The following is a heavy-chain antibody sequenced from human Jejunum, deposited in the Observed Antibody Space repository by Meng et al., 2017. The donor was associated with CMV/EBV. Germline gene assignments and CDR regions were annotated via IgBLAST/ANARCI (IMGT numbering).Heavy chain of an antibody. CDR2: INANTGDT. D-gene: IGHD6-13*01. V-gene: IGHV1-2*02. Sequence: SGYHFTRHYMHWVRQAPGQGLEWMGWINANTGDTNYAQKFQGRVTMTRDTSITTAYMELSSLTSDDAAVYYCARDMTSTWYGGSDHWGQGTLVTVSS. CDR3: ARDMTSTWYGGSDH. CDR1: GYHFTRHY. J-gene: IGHJ4*02.